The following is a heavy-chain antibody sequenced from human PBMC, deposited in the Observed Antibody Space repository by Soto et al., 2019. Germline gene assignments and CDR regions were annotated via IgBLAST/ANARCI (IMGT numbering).Heavy chain of an antibody. CDR2: ISANSRNT. J-gene: IGHJ4*02. Sequence: QIQLVQSGAEVEKPGASVKVSCKASGYTFSTFGISWVRQAPGQGLEWMGWISANSRNTKYAKRVQGRVTLTTDTSTSTAYMELRSLRSDDTAVYYCARGASGEVSFDYWGQGILVTVSS. CDR1: GYTFSTFG. CDR3: ARGASGEVSFDY. V-gene: IGHV1-18*01. D-gene: IGHD3-10*01.